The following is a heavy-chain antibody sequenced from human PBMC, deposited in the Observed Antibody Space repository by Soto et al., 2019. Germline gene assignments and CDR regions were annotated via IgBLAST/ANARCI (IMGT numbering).Heavy chain of an antibody. Sequence: EVPLLESGGGLVQPGGSLSLSCAGSGFTFSSFAMNWVRQAPGKGLEWVSASSGTGVNTYYADSVRGRFTVSRDNSKNTMFLQMNNLRAEDTAVYYCANVRGWGQGTLVTVSP. D-gene: IGHD2-8*01. CDR2: SSGTGVNT. CDR3: ANVRG. J-gene: IGHJ4*02. CDR1: GFTFSSFA. V-gene: IGHV3-23*01.